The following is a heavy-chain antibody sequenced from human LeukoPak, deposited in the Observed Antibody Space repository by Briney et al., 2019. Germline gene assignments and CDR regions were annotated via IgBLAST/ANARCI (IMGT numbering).Heavy chain of an antibody. J-gene: IGHJ3*02. CDR3: AKDLRQGGRFLEWFHESPIDI. D-gene: IGHD3-3*01. CDR2: ISGRGGST. Sequence: PGGSLRLACAADGFTFSSYAMSWVRQAPGKVLEWVSSISGRGGSTYYADFVKGGFTISRHNSKNTLSLQMNSLRTTGPAVYVCAKDLRQGGRFLEWFHESPIDIWGQGTMVTVSS. CDR1: GFTFSSYA. V-gene: IGHV3-23*01.